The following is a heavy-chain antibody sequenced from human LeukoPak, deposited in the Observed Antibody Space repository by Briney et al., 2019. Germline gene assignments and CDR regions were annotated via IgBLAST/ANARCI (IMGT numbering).Heavy chain of an antibody. J-gene: IGHJ4*02. D-gene: IGHD5-12*01. V-gene: IGHV3-7*01. CDR1: GFTFSSYW. CDR2: IKQDGSEK. CDR3: ARDPTSGYDSGDDY. Sequence: PGGSLRLSCAASGFTFSSYWMSWVRQAPGKGLEWVANIKQDGSEKYYVDSVKGRFTISRDNAKNSLYLQMNSLRAEDTAVYYCARDPTSGYDSGDDYWGQGTLVTVSS.